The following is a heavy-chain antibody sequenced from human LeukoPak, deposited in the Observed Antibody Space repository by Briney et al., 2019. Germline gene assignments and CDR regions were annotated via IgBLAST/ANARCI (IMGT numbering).Heavy chain of an antibody. Sequence: GGSLRLSCAASGFTFSSYAMHWVRQAPGKGLEYVSAISSNGGSTYYANSVKGRFTISRDNSKNTLYLQMGSLRAEDMAVYYCARDGSRGYLAPGSEMDVWGKGTTVTVSS. D-gene: IGHD5-18*01. J-gene: IGHJ6*04. CDR3: ARDGSRGYLAPGSEMDV. V-gene: IGHV3-64*01. CDR2: ISSNGGST. CDR1: GFTFSSYA.